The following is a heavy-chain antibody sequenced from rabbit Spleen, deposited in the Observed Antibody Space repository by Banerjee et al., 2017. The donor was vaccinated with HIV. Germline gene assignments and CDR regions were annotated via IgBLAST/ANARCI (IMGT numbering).Heavy chain of an antibody. J-gene: IGHJ4*01. Sequence: QSLEESGGDLVKPGTSLTLTCTASGFDFSSYWMCWVRQAPGKRPEWIACIYAGSSGSTYYASWAKGRFTISKTSSTTVTLQMTSLTAADTATYFCTRDDGSGHYIDGYFNLWGPGTLVTVS. D-gene: IGHD1-1*01. CDR2: IYAGSSGST. V-gene: IGHV1S40*01. CDR1: GFDFSSYW. CDR3: TRDDGSGHYIDGYFNL.